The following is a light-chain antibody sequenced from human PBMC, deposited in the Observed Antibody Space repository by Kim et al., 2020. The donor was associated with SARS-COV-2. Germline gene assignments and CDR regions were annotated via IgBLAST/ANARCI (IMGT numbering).Light chain of an antibody. V-gene: IGKV1-39*01. CDR1: QSVTTY. CDR3: QQSYSTLGFT. Sequence: SVGDIVTITCRASQSVTTYLNWYQQNPGKAPMLLIYAASNLQSGVPSRFSGSGYGTDFTLTISSLQPEDFATYYCQQSYSTLGFTFGPGTKVDIK. CDR2: AAS. J-gene: IGKJ3*01.